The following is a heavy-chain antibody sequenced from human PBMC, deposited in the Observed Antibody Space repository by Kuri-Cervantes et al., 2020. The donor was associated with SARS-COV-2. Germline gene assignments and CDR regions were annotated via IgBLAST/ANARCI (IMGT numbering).Heavy chain of an antibody. V-gene: IGHV3-30*18. J-gene: IGHJ6*02. CDR2: ISYDGSNK. CDR1: GFTFSSYG. Sequence: GESLKISCAASGFTFSSYGMHWVRQAPGKGLEWVAVISYDGSNKYYADSVKGRFTISRDNSKNTLYLQMNSLRAEDTAVYYCAKEVRSTSCYTSGICGMDVWGQGTTDTVSS. CDR3: AKEVRSTSCYTSGICGMDV. D-gene: IGHD2-2*02.